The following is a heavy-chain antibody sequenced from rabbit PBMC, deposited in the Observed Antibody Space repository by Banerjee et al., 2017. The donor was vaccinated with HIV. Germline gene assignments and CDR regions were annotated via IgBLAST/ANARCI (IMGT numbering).Heavy chain of an antibody. CDR2: IVADSSGTT. V-gene: IGHV1S45*01. D-gene: IGHD6-1*01. Sequence: QEQLVESGGGLVTLGGSLKLSCKASGSDFSSNAMCWVRQAPGKGLELIACIVADSSGTTYYASWAKGRFTVSKTSSTTVTLQMTSLTGADTATYFCARGPSHNGYDRFNLWGQGTLVTVS. CDR1: GSDFSSNA. J-gene: IGHJ4*01. CDR3: ARGPSHNGYDRFNL.